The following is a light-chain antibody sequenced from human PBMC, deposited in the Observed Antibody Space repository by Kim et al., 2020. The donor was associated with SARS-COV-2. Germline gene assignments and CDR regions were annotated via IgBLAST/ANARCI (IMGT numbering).Light chain of an antibody. CDR3: TAWDSSLSAWV. J-gene: IGLJ3*02. CDR1: TNNVGTRT. Sequence: QPAATTCAATTNNVGTRTAAWLQQIQGHPPHLLSYRNHKRASGIEQRCCSSRSGTTASLTITGVQPEEEADDVCTAWDSSLSAWVFGGGTQLTVL. CDR2: RNH. V-gene: IGLV10-54*04.